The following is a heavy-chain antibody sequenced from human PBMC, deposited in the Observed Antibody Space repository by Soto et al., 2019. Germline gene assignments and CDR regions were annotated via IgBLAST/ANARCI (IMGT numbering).Heavy chain of an antibody. CDR3: ARRIYGDWYFDL. D-gene: IGHD3-16*01. V-gene: IGHV4-4*02. J-gene: IGHJ2*01. CDR1: GASISSSNW. CDR2: IFHSGST. Sequence: QVQLQESSPGLVKPSGTLSLTCAVSGASISSSNWWSWVRQPPGKGLGWIGEIFHSGSTNSNPSLKSRVTMSLDASNNQFSLKLSSVTAADMAVYYCARRIYGDWYFDLWGRGTLVTVSS.